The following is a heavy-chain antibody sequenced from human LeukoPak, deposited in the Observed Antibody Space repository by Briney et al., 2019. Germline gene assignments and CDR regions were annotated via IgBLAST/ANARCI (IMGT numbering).Heavy chain of an antibody. CDR1: GYTFTSYG. V-gene: IGHV1-18*01. D-gene: IGHD4-4*01. CDR3: ARVIDGLYSNYERSENDY. J-gene: IGHJ4*02. Sequence: ASVKVSCKASGYTFTSYGISWVRQAPGQGLEWMGWTSAYNGNTNYAQKLQGRVTMTTDTSTSTAYMELRSLRSDDTAVYYCARVIDGLYSNYERSENDYWGQGTLVTVSS. CDR2: TSAYNGNT.